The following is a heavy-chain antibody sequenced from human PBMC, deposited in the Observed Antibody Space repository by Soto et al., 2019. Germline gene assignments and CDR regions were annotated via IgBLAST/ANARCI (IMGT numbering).Heavy chain of an antibody. Sequence: GGSLRLSCAASGFTFSSYAMHWVRQAPGKGLEWVAVISYDGSNKYYADTVKGRFTICRDNSKNTLYLQMNSLRAEDTAEYYCATGNYYGSGSLFMDVWGQGTTVTVSS. J-gene: IGHJ6*02. CDR1: GFTFSSYA. D-gene: IGHD3-10*01. CDR3: ATGNYYGSGSLFMDV. CDR2: ISYDGSNK. V-gene: IGHV3-30-3*01.